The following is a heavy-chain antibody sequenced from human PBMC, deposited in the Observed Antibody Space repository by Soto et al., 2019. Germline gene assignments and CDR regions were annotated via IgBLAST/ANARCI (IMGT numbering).Heavy chain of an antibody. CDR3: ARVIAVAEMYYYYYYMDV. CDR2: INSDGSST. J-gene: IGHJ6*03. CDR1: GFTFSSYW. Sequence: GGSLRLSCAASGFTFSSYWMHWVRQAPGKGLVWVSRINSDGSSTSYADSVKGRFTISRDNAKNTLYLQMNSLRAEDTAVYYCARVIAVAEMYYYYYYMDVWGKGTTVTVSS. V-gene: IGHV3-74*01. D-gene: IGHD6-19*01.